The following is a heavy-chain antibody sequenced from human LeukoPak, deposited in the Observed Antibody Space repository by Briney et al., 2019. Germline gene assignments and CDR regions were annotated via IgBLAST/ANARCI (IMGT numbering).Heavy chain of an antibody. J-gene: IGHJ4*02. CDR2: IIPIFGTA. CDR1: GGTFSSYA. V-gene: IGHV1-69*05. CDR3: AAGGLDTAIFDY. Sequence: ASVKVSCKASGGTFSSYAISSVRQAPGQGLEWMGRIIPIFGTANYAQKFQGRVTITTHESTSTAYMELSSLRSEDTAVYYCAAGGLDTAIFDYWGQGTLVTVSS. D-gene: IGHD5-18*01.